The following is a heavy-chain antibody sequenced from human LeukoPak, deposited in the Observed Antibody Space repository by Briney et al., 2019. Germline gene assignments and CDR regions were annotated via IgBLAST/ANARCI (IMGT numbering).Heavy chain of an antibody. CDR3: AAQGVFSHGGY. CDR1: GFTVSSNY. D-gene: IGHD3-16*01. Sequence: GGSLRLSCAASGFTVSSNYMNWVRQAPGKGLEWVSVIYSGGSTYYTDSVKGRFTISRDTSKNTLYLQMNSLRAEDTAVYYCAAQGVFSHGGYWGQGTLVTVSS. CDR2: IYSGGST. J-gene: IGHJ4*02. V-gene: IGHV3-53*01.